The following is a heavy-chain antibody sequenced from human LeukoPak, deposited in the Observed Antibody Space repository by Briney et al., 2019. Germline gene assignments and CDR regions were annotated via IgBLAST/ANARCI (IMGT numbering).Heavy chain of an antibody. J-gene: IGHJ4*02. CDR2: IYYTGST. Sequence: SETLSLTCTVSGGSISSYYWSWIRQPPGKGLEWIGYIYYTGSTNYNPSLKSRVSISVDTSKNQFSLKLSSVTAADTAVYYCASGLTCYYDWYFDYWGQGTLVTVSS. CDR1: GGSISSYY. V-gene: IGHV4-59*01. D-gene: IGHD3-9*01. CDR3: ASGLTCYYDWYFDY.